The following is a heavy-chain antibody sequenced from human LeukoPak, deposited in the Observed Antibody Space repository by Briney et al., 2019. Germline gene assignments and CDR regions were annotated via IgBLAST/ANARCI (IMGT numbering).Heavy chain of an antibody. J-gene: IGHJ4*02. V-gene: IGHV3-48*03. CDR3: AREDGYSDSSEFDY. CDR2: ISSSGSTI. D-gene: IGHD5-24*01. Sequence: PGGSLRLSCAASGFTFSSYEMNWVRQAPGKGLEWVSYISSSGSTIYYADSVKGRFTISRDNAKNSLYLQMNSLRAEDTAVYYCAREDGYSDSSEFDYWGQGTLVLVSS. CDR1: GFTFSSYE.